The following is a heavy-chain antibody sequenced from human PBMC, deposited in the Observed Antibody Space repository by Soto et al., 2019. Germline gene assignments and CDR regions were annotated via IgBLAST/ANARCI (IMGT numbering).Heavy chain of an antibody. CDR1: GGTFSSYT. J-gene: IGHJ6*02. CDR2: IIPNRGIT. V-gene: IGHV1-69*02. D-gene: IGHD3-22*01. CDR3: EVDSSGYYADRFNYYYGMDV. Sequence: SVKVSCKASGGTFSSYTISWVRQAPGQGLEWMGRIIPNRGITNYAQKFQGRVTMTGDTSMSTAYMELSRLRSDDTAVYYCEVDSSGYYADRFNYYYGMDVWGQGTTVTVSS.